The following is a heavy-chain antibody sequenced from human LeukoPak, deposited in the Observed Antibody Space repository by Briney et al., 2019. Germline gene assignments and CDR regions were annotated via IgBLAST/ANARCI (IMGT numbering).Heavy chain of an antibody. V-gene: IGHV3-9*03. Sequence: PGGSLRLSCAASGFTFSSYEMNWVRQAPGKGLEWVSGISWNSGSIGYADSVKGRFTISRDNAKNSLYLQMNSLRAEDMALYYCAKDLDIVATGAFDYWGQGTLVTVSS. CDR3: AKDLDIVATGAFDY. D-gene: IGHD5-12*01. CDR2: ISWNSGSI. J-gene: IGHJ4*02. CDR1: GFTFSSYE.